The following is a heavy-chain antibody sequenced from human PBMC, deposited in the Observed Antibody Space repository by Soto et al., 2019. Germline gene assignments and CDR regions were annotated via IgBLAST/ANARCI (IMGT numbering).Heavy chain of an antibody. Sequence: SETLSLSCAVSGGFFISSNWRNWVRQPPGKGLEWIGEIYHSGSTYYKPSVKSRVAMSVDTSKNQFSLKLTSATAADTAVYYCARRDWSGSTSHFYFDYWGQGVLVTVSS. D-gene: IGHD3-9*01. CDR3: ARRDWSGSTSHFYFDY. CDR2: IYHSGST. CDR1: GGFFISSNW. V-gene: IGHV4-4*02. J-gene: IGHJ4*02.